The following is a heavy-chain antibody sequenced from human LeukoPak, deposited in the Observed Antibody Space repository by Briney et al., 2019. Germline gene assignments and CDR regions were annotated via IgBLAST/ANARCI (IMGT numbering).Heavy chain of an antibody. CDR3: AREWFLPDY. V-gene: IGHV4-61*02. Sequence: PSETLSLTCTVSGGSISSCSYYWSWIRQPAGKGLEWIGRIYTSGSTNYNPSLKSRVTISVDTSKNQFSLKLSSVTAADTAVYYCAREWFLPDYWGQGTLVTVSS. CDR2: IYTSGST. J-gene: IGHJ4*02. CDR1: GGSISSCSYY. D-gene: IGHD3-10*01.